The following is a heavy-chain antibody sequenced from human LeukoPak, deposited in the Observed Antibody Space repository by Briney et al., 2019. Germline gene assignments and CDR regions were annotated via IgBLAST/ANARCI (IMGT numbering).Heavy chain of an antibody. J-gene: IGHJ4*02. Sequence: SGGSLRLSCAASGFAFSSYWMSWARQAPGKGLEWVANIKQDGSEKYYVDSVKGRFTISRDNAKNSLYLQMNSLRAEDTAVYYCARVGYCSSTSCHGFEDWGQGTLATVSS. V-gene: IGHV3-7*01. CDR1: GFAFSSYW. D-gene: IGHD2-2*01. CDR2: IKQDGSEK. CDR3: ARVGYCSSTSCHGFED.